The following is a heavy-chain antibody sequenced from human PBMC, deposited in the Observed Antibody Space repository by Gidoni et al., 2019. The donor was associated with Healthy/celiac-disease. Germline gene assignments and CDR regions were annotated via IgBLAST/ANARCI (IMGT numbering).Heavy chain of an antibody. Sequence: EVRSVESGGGLFQRGASLRLPCAASGFTVSSNYMSWVRQAPGKGMEWSAVITSGGSTYYADSEKGRYTISKDNSKNTLYLKMNSMRAEDTAVYYCAREASGSSSWYFDYWGQGTLVTVSS. V-gene: IGHV3-53*01. J-gene: IGHJ4*02. D-gene: IGHD6-13*01. CDR3: AREASGSSSWYFDY. CDR1: GFTVSSNY. CDR2: ITSGGST.